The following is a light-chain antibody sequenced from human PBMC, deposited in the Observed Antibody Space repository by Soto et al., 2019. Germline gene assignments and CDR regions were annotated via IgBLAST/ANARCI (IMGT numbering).Light chain of an antibody. V-gene: IGLV2-14*01. CDR1: SSDVGGYNY. CDR2: DVS. J-gene: IGLJ3*02. Sequence: LTQPASVSGSPGQSITISCTGTSSDVGGYNYVSWYQQHPGKAPKLMIYDVSNRPSGVSNRFSGSKSGNTASLTISGLQAEDEADYYCSSYTSSNTRVVFGGGTKVTVL. CDR3: SSYTSSNTRVV.